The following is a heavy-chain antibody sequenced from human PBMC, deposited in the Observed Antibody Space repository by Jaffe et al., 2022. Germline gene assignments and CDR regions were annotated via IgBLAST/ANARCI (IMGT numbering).Heavy chain of an antibody. V-gene: IGHV4-4*02. D-gene: IGHD2-15*01. CDR1: GGSISSSNW. Sequence: QVQLQESGPGLVKPSGTLSLTCAVSGGSISSSNWWSWVRQPPGKGLEWIGEIYHSGSTNYNPSLKSRVTISVDKSKNQFSLKLSSVTAADTAVYYCARVGCSGGSCYTSQNWFDPWGQGTLVTVSS. CDR3: ARVGCSGGSCYTSQNWFDP. J-gene: IGHJ5*02. CDR2: IYHSGST.